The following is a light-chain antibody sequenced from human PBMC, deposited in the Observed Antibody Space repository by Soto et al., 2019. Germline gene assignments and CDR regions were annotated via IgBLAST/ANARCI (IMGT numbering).Light chain of an antibody. CDR1: QSISSW. CDR2: DAS. CDR3: QHET. Sequence: DIQMTQSPSTLSASVGDRVTITCRASQSISSWLAWYQQKPGKAPKLLIYDASSLESGVPSRFSGSGSGTEFTLTISSLQPDDFATYYCQHETFGQGTKVEIK. J-gene: IGKJ1*01. V-gene: IGKV1-5*01.